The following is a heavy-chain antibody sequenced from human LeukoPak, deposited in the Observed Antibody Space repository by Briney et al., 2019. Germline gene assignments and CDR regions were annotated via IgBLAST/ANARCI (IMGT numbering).Heavy chain of an antibody. Sequence: GGSLRLSCAASGFTFSSYEMNWVRQAPGKGLEWVSYISSSGSNIYYAVSVKGRFTISRDNAKNSLYLQMNSLRAEDTAVYYCARAPSYYFDCWGQGTLVTVSS. CDR2: ISSSGSNI. CDR1: GFTFSSYE. V-gene: IGHV3-48*03. J-gene: IGHJ4*02. D-gene: IGHD3-10*01. CDR3: ARAPSYYFDC.